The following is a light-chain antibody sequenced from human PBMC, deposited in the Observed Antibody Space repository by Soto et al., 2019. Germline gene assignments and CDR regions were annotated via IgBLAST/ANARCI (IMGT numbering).Light chain of an antibody. Sequence: QSVLTQPASVSGSPGQSITISCTGTSSDVGGYNFVSWYQQHPGKAPKLMIYDVSNRPSGVSNRFSGSKSGNTASLTISGLQAEDEADYYCSSYTSRSTWVFGGGTKLTVL. CDR3: SSYTSRSTWV. CDR1: SSDVGGYNF. J-gene: IGLJ3*02. V-gene: IGLV2-14*03. CDR2: DVS.